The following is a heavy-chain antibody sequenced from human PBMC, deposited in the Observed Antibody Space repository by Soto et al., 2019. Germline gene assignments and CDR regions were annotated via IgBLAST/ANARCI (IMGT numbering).Heavy chain of an antibody. J-gene: IGHJ4*02. CDR1: GFTFSSYG. V-gene: IGHV3-30*18. D-gene: IGHD6-6*01. CDR3: AKSFVYSSSTHDGPPKNYFDY. Sequence: GGSLRLSCAASGFTFSSYGMHWVRQAPGKGLEWVAVISYDGSNKYYADSVKGRFTISRDNSKNTLYLQMNSLRAEDTAVYYCAKSFVYSSSTHDGPPKNYFDYWGQGTLVTVSS. CDR2: ISYDGSNK.